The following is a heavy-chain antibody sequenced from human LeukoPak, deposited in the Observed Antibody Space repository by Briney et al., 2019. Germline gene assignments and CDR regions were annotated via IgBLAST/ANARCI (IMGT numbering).Heavy chain of an antibody. CDR1: GFTFSSYS. V-gene: IGHV3-21*01. CDR3: ATVGRATYYYDSSGYSFDY. Sequence: GGSLRLSCAASGFTFSSYSMNWVRQAPGKGLEWVSSINSSSSYIYYADSVKGRFTISRDNAKNSLYLQMNSLRAEDTAVYYCATVGRATYYYDSSGYSFDYWGQGTLVTVSS. CDR2: INSSSSYI. J-gene: IGHJ4*02. D-gene: IGHD3-22*01.